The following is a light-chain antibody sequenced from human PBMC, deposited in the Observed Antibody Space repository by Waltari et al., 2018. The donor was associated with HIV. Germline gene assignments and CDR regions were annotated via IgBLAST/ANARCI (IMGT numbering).Light chain of an antibody. CDR2: DVS. Sequence: QSALPQPPTVSGSPGQSNTISCPGTSSALGGYNNVSWYQRHPVKAPKLIIYDVSNRPSGVSNRFSGSKSGNRASLTISGLQAEDEADYYCSSYTSSSTRVFGGGTTVTVL. V-gene: IGLV2-14*03. CDR3: SSYTSSSTRV. CDR1: SSALGGYNN. J-gene: IGLJ3*02.